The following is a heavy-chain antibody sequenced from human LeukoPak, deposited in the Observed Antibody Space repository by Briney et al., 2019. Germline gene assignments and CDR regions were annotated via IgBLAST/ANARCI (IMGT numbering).Heavy chain of an antibody. D-gene: IGHD6-13*01. CDR3: ARDFIAAAGDWFDP. V-gene: IGHV1-2*02. Sequence: ASVKVSCKASGYTFTGNYMHWVRQAPGQGLEWMGWINPNSGGTNYAQKFQGRVTMTRDTSISTAYMELSRLRSDDTAVYYCARDFIAAAGDWFDPWGQGTLVTVSS. CDR1: GYTFTGNY. J-gene: IGHJ5*02. CDR2: INPNSGGT.